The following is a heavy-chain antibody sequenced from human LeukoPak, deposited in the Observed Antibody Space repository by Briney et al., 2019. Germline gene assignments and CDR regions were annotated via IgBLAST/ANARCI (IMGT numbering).Heavy chain of an antibody. CDR3: AREGGVMGKSDY. CDR2: IDGNGRSN. J-gene: IGHJ4*02. D-gene: IGHD3-3*01. CDR1: RFIFSSYG. Sequence: PAGGSLRLSCAASRFIFSSYGMHWVRQAPGKGLEYVSGIDGNGRSNFYAKSVKGRFTISRDNSKNTMYLQMGSLRPEDVAVYYCAREGGVMGKSDYWGQGTLVTVSS. V-gene: IGHV3-64*01.